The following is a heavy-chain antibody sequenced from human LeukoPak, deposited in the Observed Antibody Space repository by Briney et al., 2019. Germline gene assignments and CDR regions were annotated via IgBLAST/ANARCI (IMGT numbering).Heavy chain of an antibody. Sequence: GGSLRLSCAASGFTFSSYAMHWVRQAPGKGLEWEAVISYDGSNKYYADSVMGRFTISRDNSKNTLYPQMNSLRAEDTAVYYCARPGKQWLGPFDYWGQGTLVTVSS. CDR1: GFTFSSYA. CDR3: ARPGKQWLGPFDY. J-gene: IGHJ4*02. D-gene: IGHD6-19*01. CDR2: ISYDGSNK. V-gene: IGHV3-30*04.